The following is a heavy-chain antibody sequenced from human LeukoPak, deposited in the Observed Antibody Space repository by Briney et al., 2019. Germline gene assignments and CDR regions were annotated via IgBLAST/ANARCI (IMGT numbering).Heavy chain of an antibody. D-gene: IGHD2-15*01. Sequence: PGRSLRLSRAASGFTFSGYGMHWVRQAPDKGLEWVAVIWYDGNNKYYADSVKGRFTISRDNAKNSLYLQMNSLRADDTSIYYCARGPRDPTEYCSRGTCSPTYEVWGQGTLVTVSS. CDR3: ARGPRDPTEYCSRGTCSPTYEV. CDR2: IWYDGNNK. J-gene: IGHJ4*02. V-gene: IGHV3-33*01. CDR1: GFTFSGYG.